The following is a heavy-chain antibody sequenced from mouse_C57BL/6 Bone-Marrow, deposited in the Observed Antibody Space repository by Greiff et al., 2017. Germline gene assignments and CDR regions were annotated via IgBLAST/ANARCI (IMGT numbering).Heavy chain of an antibody. V-gene: IGHV7-1*01. CDR1: GFTFSDFY. J-gene: IGHJ4*01. Sequence: EVMLVESGGGLVQSGRSLRLSCATSGFTFSDFYMEWVRQAPGKGLEWIAASRNKANDYTTEYSASVKGRFIVSRDTSQSILYLQMNALRAEDTAIYYCARDAAVVAHGAMDYWGQGTSVTVSS. CDR3: ARDAAVVAHGAMDY. CDR2: SRNKANDYTT. D-gene: IGHD1-1*01.